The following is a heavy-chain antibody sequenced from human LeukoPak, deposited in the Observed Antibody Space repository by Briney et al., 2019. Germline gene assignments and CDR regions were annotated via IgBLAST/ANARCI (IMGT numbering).Heavy chain of an antibody. CDR1: GFTFSSYS. Sequence: PGGSLRLSCAVSGFTFSSYSMNWVRQAPGRGREWVSYIISSGSTIYYADSVKGRFTISRDKAKNSLYLQMNSLRAEDTAVYYCARAMIVVIRGPFDYWGQGTLVTVSS. J-gene: IGHJ4*02. D-gene: IGHD3-22*01. CDR3: ARAMIVVIRGPFDY. CDR2: IISSGSTI. V-gene: IGHV3-48*01.